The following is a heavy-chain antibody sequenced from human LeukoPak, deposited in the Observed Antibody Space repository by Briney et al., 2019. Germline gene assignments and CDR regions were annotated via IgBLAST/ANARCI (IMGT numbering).Heavy chain of an antibody. CDR3: ARGPGGWYGVFDY. Sequence: PSETLSLTWTVSGGSISSGGYYWSWIRQHPGKGLEWIGYIYYSGSTYYNPSLKSRVTISVDTSKNQFSLKLSSVTAADTAVYYCARGPGGWYGVFDYWGQGTLVTVSS. V-gene: IGHV4-31*02. J-gene: IGHJ4*02. CDR1: GGSISSGGYY. D-gene: IGHD6-19*01. CDR2: IYYSGST.